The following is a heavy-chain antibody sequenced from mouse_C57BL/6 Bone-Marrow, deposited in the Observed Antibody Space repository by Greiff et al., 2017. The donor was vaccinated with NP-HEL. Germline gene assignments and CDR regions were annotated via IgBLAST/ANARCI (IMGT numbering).Heavy chain of an antibody. CDR1: GYTFTSYW. D-gene: IGHD2-3*01. V-gene: IGHV1-72*01. J-gene: IGHJ3*01. CDR3: ARAGGYYYVGAWFAY. CDR2: IDPNSGGT. Sequence: VQLQESGAELVKPGASVKLSCKASGYTFTSYWMHWVKQRPGRGLELIGRIDPNSGGTKYNEKFKSKATLTVDKPSSTAYMQLSSLTSEDSAVYYCARAGGYYYVGAWFAYWGQGTLVTVSA.